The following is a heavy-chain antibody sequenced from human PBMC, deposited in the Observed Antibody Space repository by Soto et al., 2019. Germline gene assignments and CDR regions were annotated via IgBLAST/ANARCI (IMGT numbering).Heavy chain of an antibody. CDR3: ARELPSIYRILTGHFDR. Sequence: SLSLSLTCTVCGGSMSNYYESSIRKPDGKGLEWVGRIYTTGSSHYNPSLKSRFPLPIDLSKNQSSWNRNSLAAADTAVYHCARELPSIYRILTGHFDRWRRGTLVAVSS. CDR2: IYTTGSS. J-gene: IGHJ4*02. D-gene: IGHD3-9*01. CDR1: GGSMSNYY. V-gene: IGHV4-4*07.